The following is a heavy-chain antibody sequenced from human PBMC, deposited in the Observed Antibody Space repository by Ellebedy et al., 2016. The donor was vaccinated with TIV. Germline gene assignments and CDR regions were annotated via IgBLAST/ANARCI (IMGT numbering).Heavy chain of an antibody. CDR2: INADGSLE. D-gene: IGHD5-12*01. V-gene: IGHV3-7*01. CDR3: ARDIGYNCFDH. CDR1: GFSFSFYT. J-gene: IGHJ5*02. Sequence: GESLKISCATSGFSFSFYTMNWVRQAPGKGLEWVANINADGSLEYYVDSVKGRFTISRDNAKNSLCLQMNSLRAEDTALYYCARDIGYNCFDHWGQGNLVTVSA.